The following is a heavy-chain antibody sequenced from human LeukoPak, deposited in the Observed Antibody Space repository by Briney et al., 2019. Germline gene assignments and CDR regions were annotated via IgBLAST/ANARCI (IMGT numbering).Heavy chain of an antibody. D-gene: IGHD1-26*01. CDR1: GFSFSSHW. J-gene: IGHJ4*02. Sequence: GGSLRLSCAASGFSFSSHWMSWVRQAPGKGLEWVANIKQDGGEKYYVESVKGRFTISRDNAKNSLYLQMNSLRAEDTAVYFCARDYLGAYDYWGQGTPATVSS. CDR2: IKQDGGEK. CDR3: ARDYLGAYDY. V-gene: IGHV3-7*01.